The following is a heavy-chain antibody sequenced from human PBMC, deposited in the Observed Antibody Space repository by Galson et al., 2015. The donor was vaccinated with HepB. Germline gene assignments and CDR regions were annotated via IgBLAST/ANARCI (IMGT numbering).Heavy chain of an antibody. D-gene: IGHD3-22*01. Sequence: SVKVSCKVSGYTLTELSMHWVRQAPGKGLEWMGGFDPEDGETIYAQKFQGRVTMTEDTSTDTAYMELSSLRSEDTAVYYCATGGGSSGSEYYFDYWGQGTLVTVSS. CDR3: ATGGGSSGSEYYFDY. CDR1: GYTLTELS. J-gene: IGHJ4*02. V-gene: IGHV1-24*01. CDR2: FDPEDGET.